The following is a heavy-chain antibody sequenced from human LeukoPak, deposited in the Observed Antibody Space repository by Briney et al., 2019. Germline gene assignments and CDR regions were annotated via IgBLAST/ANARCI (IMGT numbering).Heavy chain of an antibody. CDR3: ATEADYGGSIRFHP. CDR2: ISYPGNT. CDR1: GGSVSSGAYH. V-gene: IGHV4-61*08. J-gene: IGHJ5*02. Sequence: PSETLSLTCAVSGGSVSSGAYHWSWVRQPPGKGLEWIGYISYPGNTDYNPSLKSRVTISVDTSKNEFYLKLRSVTTADTAVYYCATEADYGGSIRFHPWGQGTLVTVSS. D-gene: IGHD4-23*01.